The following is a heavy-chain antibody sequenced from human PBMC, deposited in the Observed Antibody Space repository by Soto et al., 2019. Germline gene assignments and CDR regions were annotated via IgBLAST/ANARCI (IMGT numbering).Heavy chain of an antibody. CDR3: ARGDSTDCSNGVCSFFYNHNMDV. Sequence: ASVKVSCKASGYSFTDYHIHWVRQAPGQGLEWLGRINPKSGGTSTAQKFQGWVTMTTDTSISTASMELTRLTSDDTAIYYCARGDSTDCSNGVCSFFYNHNMDVWGQGTTVTAP. D-gene: IGHD2-8*01. J-gene: IGHJ6*02. CDR1: GYSFTDYH. V-gene: IGHV1-2*04. CDR2: INPKSGGT.